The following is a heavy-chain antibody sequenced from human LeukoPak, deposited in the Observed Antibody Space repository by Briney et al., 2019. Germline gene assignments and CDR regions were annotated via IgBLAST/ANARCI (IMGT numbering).Heavy chain of an antibody. D-gene: IGHD2-2*01. CDR2: IIPIFGTA. CDR1: GGTFSSYA. V-gene: IGHV1-69*05. J-gene: IGHJ4*02. Sequence: ASVKVSCKASGGTFSSYAISWVRQAPGQGLEWMGGIIPIFGTANYAQKFQGRVTMTRDTSTRTVYMELSSLRSEDTAVYYCARSQLLEKASFDYWGQGTLVTVSS. CDR3: ARSQLLEKASFDY.